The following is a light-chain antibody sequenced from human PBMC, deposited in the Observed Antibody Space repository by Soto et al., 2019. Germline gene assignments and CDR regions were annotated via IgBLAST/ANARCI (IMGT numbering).Light chain of an antibody. CDR1: SSNVGNHY. Sequence: QSVLTHPSSVSAAPGQKVSISCSGSSSNVGNHYVDWYQQFPGTAPHRLIYETNKRPSGVPDRFSGSKSGTSATLGITGLQTGDEADSYCGAWDRSLSAGVFGGGTKLTVL. J-gene: IGLJ3*02. CDR3: GAWDRSLSAGV. CDR2: ETN. V-gene: IGLV1-51*02.